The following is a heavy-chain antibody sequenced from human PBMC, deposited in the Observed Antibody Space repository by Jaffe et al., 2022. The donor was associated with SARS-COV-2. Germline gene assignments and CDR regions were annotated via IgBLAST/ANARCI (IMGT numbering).Heavy chain of an antibody. CDR1: GFTFSSYA. D-gene: IGHD2-15*01. CDR3: LTRANTYCSGGSCPTRGDAFDI. CDR2: ISYDGSNK. J-gene: IGHJ3*02. Sequence: QVQLVESGGGVVQPGRSLRLSCAASGFTFSSYAMHWVRQAPGKGLEWVAVISYDGSNKYYADSVKGRFTISRDNSKNTLYLQMNSLRAEDTAVYYCLTRANTYCSGGSCPTRGDAFDIWGQGTMVTVSS. V-gene: IGHV3-30*04.